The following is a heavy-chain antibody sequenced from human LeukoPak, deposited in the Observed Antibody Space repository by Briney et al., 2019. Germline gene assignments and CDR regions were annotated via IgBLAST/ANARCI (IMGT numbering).Heavy chain of an antibody. CDR1: GYTFNDSY. CDR2: INPNSGDT. V-gene: IGHV1-2*02. CDR3: ARDPVDFWSGYLDY. J-gene: IGHJ4*02. Sequence: ASVKVSCKASGYTFNDSYMNWVRQAPGQGLEWMGWINPNSGDTNFAQKFQGRVTMTRDTSISTAYMELSRLRSDDTAVYYCARDPVDFWSGYLDYWGQGTLVTVSS. D-gene: IGHD3-3*01.